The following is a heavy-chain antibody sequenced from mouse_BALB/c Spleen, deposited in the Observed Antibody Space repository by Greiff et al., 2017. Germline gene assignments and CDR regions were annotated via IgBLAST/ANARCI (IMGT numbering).Heavy chain of an antibody. D-gene: IGHD1-2*01. V-gene: IGHV5-6*03. CDR3: ARGYGYDYAMDY. Sequence: EVKLVESGGGLVQPGGSRKLSCAASGFTFSSFGMHWVRQAPEKRLEWVATISSGGSYTYYPDSVKGRFTISRDNAKNTLYLQMSSLKSEDTAMYYCARGYGYDYAMDYWGQGTSVTVSS. CDR1: GFTFSSFG. CDR2: ISSGGSYT. J-gene: IGHJ4*01.